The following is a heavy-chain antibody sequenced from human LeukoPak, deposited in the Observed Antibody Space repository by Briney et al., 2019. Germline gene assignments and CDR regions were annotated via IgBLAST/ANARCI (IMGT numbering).Heavy chain of an antibody. J-gene: IGHJ4*02. D-gene: IGHD5-24*01. CDR3: AKDSSYNPNPYYFDY. V-gene: IGHV3-23*01. CDR1: GFTFSSYA. Sequence: GGSLRLSCAASGFTFSSYAMSWVRQAPGKGLEWVSAISGSGGSTYYADSVKGRFTISRDNSKNTLYLLMNSLRAEDTAVYYCAKDSSYNPNPYYFDYWGQGTLVTVSS. CDR2: ISGSGGST.